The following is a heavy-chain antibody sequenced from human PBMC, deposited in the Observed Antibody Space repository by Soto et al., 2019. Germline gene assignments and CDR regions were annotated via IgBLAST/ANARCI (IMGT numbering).Heavy chain of an antibody. D-gene: IGHD1-26*01. J-gene: IGHJ4*02. V-gene: IGHV3-23*01. Sequence: GGSLRLSCAASGFTFSSYAMSWVRQAPGKGLEWVSAISGSGGSTYYADSVKGRFTISRDNSKNALYLQMNSLRAEDTAVYYCARPAYSGSYKYYFDYWGQGTLVTVSS. CDR2: ISGSGGST. CDR3: ARPAYSGSYKYYFDY. CDR1: GFTFSSYA.